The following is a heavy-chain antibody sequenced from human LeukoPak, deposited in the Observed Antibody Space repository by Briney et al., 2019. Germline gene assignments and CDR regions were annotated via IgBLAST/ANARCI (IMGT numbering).Heavy chain of an antibody. CDR2: IYHSGST. Sequence: PSETLSLTCTVSGYSISSGYYWGWIRQPPGKGLEWIGSIYHSGSTYYNPSLKSRVTISVDTSKNQFSLKLSSVTAADTAVYYCARAYSIRPVRGYSYGDLGYWGQGTLVTVSS. CDR1: GYSISSGYY. J-gene: IGHJ4*02. V-gene: IGHV4-38-2*02. D-gene: IGHD5-18*01. CDR3: ARAYSIRPVRGYSYGDLGY.